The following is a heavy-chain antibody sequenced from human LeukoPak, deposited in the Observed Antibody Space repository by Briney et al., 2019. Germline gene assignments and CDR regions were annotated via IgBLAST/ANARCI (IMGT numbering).Heavy chain of an antibody. V-gene: IGHV3-30*02. Sequence: GGSLRLSCAASGFTFSSYGMHWVRQAPGKGLEWVAFIRYDGSNKYYADSVKGRFTISRDNSKNTLYLQMNSLRAEDTAAYYCARVATITARPRYKKKKENYYYYMDVWGKGTTVTVSS. CDR3: ARVATITARPRYKKKKENYYYYMDV. D-gene: IGHD5-12*01. CDR2: IRYDGSNK. CDR1: GFTFSSYG. J-gene: IGHJ6*03.